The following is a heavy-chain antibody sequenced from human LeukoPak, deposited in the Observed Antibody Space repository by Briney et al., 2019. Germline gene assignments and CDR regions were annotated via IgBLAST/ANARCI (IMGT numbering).Heavy chain of an antibody. V-gene: IGHV3-66*01. CDR2: IYSGGST. CDR3: ASGPKRAQLFDY. J-gene: IGHJ4*02. D-gene: IGHD1-1*01. Sequence: GGSLTLSCAPSGLTVSSNYMRWVRQAPGKGLEWVSVIYSGGSTYYADSVKGRFTISRDNSKNTLYLQMNSLRAEDTSVYYCASGPKRAQLFDYWGQGTLVTVSS. CDR1: GLTVSSNY.